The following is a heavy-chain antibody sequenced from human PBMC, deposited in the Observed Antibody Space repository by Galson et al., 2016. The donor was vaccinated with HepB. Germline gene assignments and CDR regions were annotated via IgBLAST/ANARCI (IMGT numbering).Heavy chain of an antibody. Sequence: SLRLSCAAAGFNFRNFAMSWVRQAPGKGLEWVSSIFASGDPTYYADSVEGRFTISRVNSKSTLYLQMNSLRAEDTAIYYCASHPDTFDYWGQGTLVAVSS. CDR1: GFNFRNFA. J-gene: IGHJ4*02. D-gene: IGHD5-18*01. V-gene: IGHV3-23*01. CDR3: ASHPDTFDY. CDR2: IFASGDPT.